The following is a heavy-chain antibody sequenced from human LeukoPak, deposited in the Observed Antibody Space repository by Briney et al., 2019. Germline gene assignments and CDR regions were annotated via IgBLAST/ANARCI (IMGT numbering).Heavy chain of an antibody. J-gene: IGHJ4*02. CDR3: ARVRGH. Sequence: GGSLRLSCAASGFTFSSYAMSWVRQAPGKGLESVSVIYSGGSTYYADSVRGRFTISRDNSKNTLYLQMNSLRVEDTAVYYCARVRGHWGQGTPVTVSS. CDR1: GFTFSSYA. CDR2: IYSGGST. V-gene: IGHV3-53*01.